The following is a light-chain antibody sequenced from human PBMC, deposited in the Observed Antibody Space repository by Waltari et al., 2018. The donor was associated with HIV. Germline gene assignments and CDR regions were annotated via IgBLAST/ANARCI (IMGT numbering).Light chain of an antibody. CDR2: DAS. Sequence: DTQMTKPPSSLSASIGDRITITCRASQNIYKFLSWYQQKSGKAPNLLIYDASSLQSGVPSRFSGSGSGTEFTLTISSLQVEDFATYYCLQSFTAPLTFGPGTKLDIK. CDR3: LQSFTAPLT. V-gene: IGKV1-39*01. J-gene: IGKJ3*01. CDR1: QNIYKF.